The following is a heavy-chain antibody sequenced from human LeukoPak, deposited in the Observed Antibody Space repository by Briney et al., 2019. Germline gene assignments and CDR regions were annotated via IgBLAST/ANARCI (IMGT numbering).Heavy chain of an antibody. J-gene: IGHJ6*02. V-gene: IGHV1-69*04. CDR1: GGTFSSYA. Sequence: SVKVSCKASGGTFSSYAISWVRQAPGRGLEWMGGIIPILGIANYAQKFQGRVTITADKSTSTAYMELSSLRSEDTAVYYCARQRITMVRGPTNNENYYYYGMDVWGQGTTVTVSS. D-gene: IGHD3-10*01. CDR3: ARQRITMVRGPTNNENYYYYGMDV. CDR2: IIPILGIA.